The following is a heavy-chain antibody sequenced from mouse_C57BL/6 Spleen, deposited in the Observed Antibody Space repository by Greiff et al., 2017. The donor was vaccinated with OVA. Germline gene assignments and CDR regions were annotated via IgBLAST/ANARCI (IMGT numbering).Heavy chain of an antibody. CDR1: GYTFTSYW. CDR3: AIWFDYDWFAY. V-gene: IGHV1-74*01. J-gene: IGHJ3*01. CDR2: IHPSDSDT. D-gene: IGHD2-4*01. Sequence: QVQLQQPGAELVKPGASVKVSCKASGYTFTSYWMHWVKQRPGQGLEWIGRIHPSDSDTNYNQKFKGKATLTVDKSSSTAYMQLSSLTSEDSAVYYCAIWFDYDWFAYWGQGTLVTVSA.